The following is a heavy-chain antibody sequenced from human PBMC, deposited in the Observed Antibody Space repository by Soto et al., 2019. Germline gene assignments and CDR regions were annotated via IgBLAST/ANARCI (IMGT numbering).Heavy chain of an antibody. D-gene: IGHD1-1*01. CDR2: IIPVFATT. CDR3: VRAPPNNGLKFFH. V-gene: IGHV1-69*01. J-gene: IGHJ1*01. Sequence: QVQLVQSGPEMKKPGSSVKVSCKISGGTFSGTAINWVRQAPGQGHECVGGIIPVFATTHYPQEIQGRVTNTADDSTNTVYLELNRLTSYGTAALHWVRAPPNNGLKFFHRGQGTRVTVSS. CDR1: GGTFSGTA.